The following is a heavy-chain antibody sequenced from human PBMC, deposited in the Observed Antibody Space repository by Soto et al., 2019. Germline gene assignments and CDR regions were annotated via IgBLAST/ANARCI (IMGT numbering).Heavy chain of an antibody. D-gene: IGHD6-19*01. CDR3: ARDSPVAGTRRISYFDY. CDR2: ISAYNGNT. V-gene: IGHV1-18*01. Sequence: ASVKVSCKASGYTFTSYGISWVRQAPGQGLEWMGWISAYNGNTNYAQKLQGRVTMTTDTSTSTAYMELRSLRSDDTAVDYCARDSPVAGTRRISYFDYWGQGTLVTVSS. CDR1: GYTFTSYG. J-gene: IGHJ4*02.